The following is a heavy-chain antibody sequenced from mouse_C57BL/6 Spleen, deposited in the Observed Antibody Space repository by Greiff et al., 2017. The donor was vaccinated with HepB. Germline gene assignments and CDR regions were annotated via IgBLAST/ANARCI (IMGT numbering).Heavy chain of an antibody. CDR2: INPGSGGT. CDR1: GYAFTNYL. J-gene: IGHJ4*01. V-gene: IGHV1-54*01. D-gene: IGHD1-1*01. CDR3: ARWASGSSYDYAMDY. Sequence: VQLQQSGAELVRPGTSVKVSCKASGYAFTNYLIEWVKQRPGQGLEWIGVINPGSGGTNYNEKFKGKATLTADKSSSTAYMQLSSLTSEDSAVYFWARWASGSSYDYAMDYWGQGTSVTVSS.